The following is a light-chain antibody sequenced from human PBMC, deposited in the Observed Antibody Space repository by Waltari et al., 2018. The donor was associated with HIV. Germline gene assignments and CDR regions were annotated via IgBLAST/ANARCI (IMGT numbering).Light chain of an antibody. Sequence: QPVLTQPPSASGTPGQRVTIPHSGINTNIGRNTVNWYQQLPGTAPKLLIYSNNQRPSGVPDRCSGSKSGTSAALAISGLQSEDEADYYCAAWDDSLNGVVFGGGTKLTVL. CDR2: SNN. CDR1: NTNIGRNT. V-gene: IGLV1-44*01. J-gene: IGLJ2*01. CDR3: AAWDDSLNGVV.